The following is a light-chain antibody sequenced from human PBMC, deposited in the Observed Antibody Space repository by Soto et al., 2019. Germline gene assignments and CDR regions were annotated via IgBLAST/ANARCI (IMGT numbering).Light chain of an antibody. CDR3: GTWDSTLSSDV. Sequence: QPVLTQPPSVSAAPGLKVTISCSGSSSNIGNNYVSWYQQFPGTAPKVIIFDNDERPSGTPDRFSGSKYGTSATLVITELQTGDEADYYCGTWDSTLSSDVFGGGTKLTVL. J-gene: IGLJ3*02. V-gene: IGLV1-51*01. CDR2: DND. CDR1: SSNIGNNY.